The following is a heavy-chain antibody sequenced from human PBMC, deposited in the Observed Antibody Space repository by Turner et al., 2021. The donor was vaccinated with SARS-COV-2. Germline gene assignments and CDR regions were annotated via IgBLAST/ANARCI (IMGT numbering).Heavy chain of an antibody. Sequence: VQLVESGGDFVHHGGSLRLCCVGSGFTFSDHGMPWVRQGPGKGLVWVSRISDDGSSASYGGSVRGRFTVSRDNAKNTLYLQMNSLRPDDTGVYYCTRRGIAAAGNDYWGQGTLVTVSS. CDR3: TRRGIAAAGNDY. CDR2: ISDDGSSA. CDR1: GFTFSDHG. D-gene: IGHD6-13*01. V-gene: IGHV3-74*01. J-gene: IGHJ4*02.